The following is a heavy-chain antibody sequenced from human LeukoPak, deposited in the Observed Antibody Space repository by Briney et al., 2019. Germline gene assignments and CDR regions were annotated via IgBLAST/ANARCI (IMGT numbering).Heavy chain of an antibody. Sequence: ASVKASCKASGYTFTSYAMHWVRQAPGQRLEWMGWINAGNGNTKYSQKFQGRVTITRDTSASTAYMELSSLRSEDTAVYYCARVGLRYYYYGMDVWGKGTTVTVSS. V-gene: IGHV1-3*01. CDR2: INAGNGNT. CDR1: GYTFTSYA. CDR3: ARVGLRYYYYGMDV. J-gene: IGHJ6*04. D-gene: IGHD3-16*01.